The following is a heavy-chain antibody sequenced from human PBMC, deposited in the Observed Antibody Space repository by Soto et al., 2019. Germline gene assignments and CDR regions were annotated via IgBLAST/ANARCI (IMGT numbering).Heavy chain of an antibody. D-gene: IGHD2-15*01. Sequence: GGSLRLSCAGSGFTLGDSYMSWIRQAPGKGLEWLSYISPGSRYPAYADSVKGRFTISRDNAKRSLYLQMMSLTAEDTAIYYCVRGGCRGLFDPWGQGTMVTVSS. CDR1: GFTLGDSY. CDR3: VRGGCRGLFDP. CDR2: ISPGSRYP. V-gene: IGHV3-11*06. J-gene: IGHJ5*02.